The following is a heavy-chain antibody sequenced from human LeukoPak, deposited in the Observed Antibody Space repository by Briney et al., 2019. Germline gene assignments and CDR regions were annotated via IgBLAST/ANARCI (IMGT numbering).Heavy chain of an antibody. V-gene: IGHV3-23*01. J-gene: IGHJ4*02. CDR1: GFTFSSYA. D-gene: IGHD3-22*01. CDR2: ISGSGGST. CDR3: ARDPVDESDSSGYSNFDY. Sequence: PGGSLRLSCAASGFTFSSYAMSWVRQAPGKGLEWVSAISGSGGSTYYADSVKGRFTISRDNSKNTLYLQMNSLRAEDTAVYYCARDPVDESDSSGYSNFDYWGQGTLVTVSS.